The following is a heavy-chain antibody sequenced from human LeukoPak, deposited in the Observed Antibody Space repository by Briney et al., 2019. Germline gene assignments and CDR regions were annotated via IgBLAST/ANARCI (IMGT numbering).Heavy chain of an antibody. J-gene: IGHJ4*02. V-gene: IGHV1-69*04. CDR3: ARDFDSSGYYY. CDR2: IIPILGIA. D-gene: IGHD3-22*01. Sequence: ASVKVSCKASGGTFSSYAISWVRQAPGQGLEWMGRIIPILGIANYAQKFQGRVTITADKSTSTAYMELSSLRSEDTAVYYCARDFDSSGYYYWGQGTLVTVSS. CDR1: GGTFSSYA.